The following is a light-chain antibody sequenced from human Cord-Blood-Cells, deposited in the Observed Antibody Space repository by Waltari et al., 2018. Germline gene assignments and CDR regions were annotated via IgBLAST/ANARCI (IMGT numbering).Light chain of an antibody. CDR1: QSVSSSY. Sequence: EIVLTQSPGTLSLSPGERATLSCRASQSVSSSYLACYQQKPGQAPRLLIYGASSRATGIPDRFSGSGSGTDFTLTISRLEPEAFAVYYCQQYGSSITFGQGTKVDIK. CDR3: QQYGSSIT. V-gene: IGKV3-20*01. J-gene: IGKJ3*01. CDR2: GAS.